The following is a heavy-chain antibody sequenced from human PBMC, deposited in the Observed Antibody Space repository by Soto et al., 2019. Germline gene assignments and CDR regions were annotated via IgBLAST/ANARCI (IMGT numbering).Heavy chain of an antibody. Sequence: SETLSLTCPVSGGSSNSGGYSWTWIRQPPGKGLEWIRFIYHTGSASYNPSLKSRVTISVHTSNSQFSLELSSVTAADTAVYYCARGLITGSHYSGGWYYFDSWGQGTQVTVSS. V-gene: IGHV4-30-2*01. CDR2: IYHTGSA. J-gene: IGHJ4*02. D-gene: IGHD6-19*01. CDR3: ARGLITGSHYSGGWYYFDS. CDR1: GGSSNSGGYS.